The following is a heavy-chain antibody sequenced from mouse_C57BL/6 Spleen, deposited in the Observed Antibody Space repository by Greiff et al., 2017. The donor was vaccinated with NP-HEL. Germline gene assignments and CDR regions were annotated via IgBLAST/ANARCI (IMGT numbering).Heavy chain of an antibody. CDR2: ISYDGSN. CDR3: AREGYDSNYFDY. J-gene: IGHJ2*01. CDR1: GYSITSGYY. Sequence: EVKLQESGPGLVKPSQSLSLTCSVTGYSITSGYYWNWIRQFPGNKLEWMGYISYDGSNNYNPSLKNRISITRDTSKNQFFLKLNSVTTEDTATYYCAREGYDSNYFDYWGQGTTLTVSS. D-gene: IGHD2-14*01. V-gene: IGHV3-6*01.